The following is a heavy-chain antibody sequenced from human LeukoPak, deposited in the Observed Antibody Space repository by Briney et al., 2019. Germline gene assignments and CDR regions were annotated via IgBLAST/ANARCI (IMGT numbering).Heavy chain of an antibody. J-gene: IGHJ3*02. V-gene: IGHV1-69*06. CDR1: NNTLSNNG. CDR2: IIPIFGTA. Sequence: ASVKVSCKASNNTLSNNGISWVRQAPGQGLEWMGGIIPIFGTANYAQKFQGRVTITADKSTSTAYMELSSLRSEDTAVYYCARESSAITMIVVVTGAFDIWGQGTMVTVSS. D-gene: IGHD3-22*01. CDR3: ARESSAITMIVVVTGAFDI.